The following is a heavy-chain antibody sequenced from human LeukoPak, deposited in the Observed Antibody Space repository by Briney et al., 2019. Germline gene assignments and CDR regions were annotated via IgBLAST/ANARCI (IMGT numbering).Heavy chain of an antibody. J-gene: IGHJ4*02. CDR2: ISTSSSYI. V-gene: IGHV3-21*01. CDR1: GFTFSSYS. CDR3: ARDSSYYYDSFF. D-gene: IGHD3-22*01. Sequence: PGGSLRLSCAASGFTFSSYSMNWVRQAPGKGLEWVSSISTSSSYIYYADSVKGRFTVSRDNAKNSLYLQMNRLRAEDTAVYYCARDSSYYYDSFFWGQGTLVTVSS.